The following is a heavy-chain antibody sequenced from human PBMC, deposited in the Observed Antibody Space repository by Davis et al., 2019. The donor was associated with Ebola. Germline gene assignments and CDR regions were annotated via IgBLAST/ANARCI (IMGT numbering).Heavy chain of an antibody. Sequence: GESLKISCAASGFTFTDYAMTWVRQAPGKGLEWVSSIRNSGSHTYFADSVKGRFTISRDNSKNTLYLQMNSLRAEDTAVYYCAKGTDYGFWSGSAFPLFDYWGRGTLVTVSS. CDR2: IRNSGSHT. CDR3: AKGTDYGFWSGSAFPLFDY. D-gene: IGHD3-3*01. V-gene: IGHV3-23*01. CDR1: GFTFTDYA. J-gene: IGHJ4*02.